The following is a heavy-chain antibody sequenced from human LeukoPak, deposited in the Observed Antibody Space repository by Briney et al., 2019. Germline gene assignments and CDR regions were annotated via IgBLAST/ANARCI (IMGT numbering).Heavy chain of an antibody. CDR2: INHSGST. D-gene: IGHD3-10*01. CDR3: ARGRDYYGSGTPPPFDI. V-gene: IGHV4-34*01. J-gene: IGHJ3*02. CDR1: GGSFSGYY. Sequence: SETLSLTCAVYGGSFSGYYWSWIRQPPGKGLEWIGEINHSGSTNYNPSLKSRVTISVDTSKNQFSLKLSSVTAADTAVYYCARGRDYYGSGTPPPFDIWGQGTMVTVSS.